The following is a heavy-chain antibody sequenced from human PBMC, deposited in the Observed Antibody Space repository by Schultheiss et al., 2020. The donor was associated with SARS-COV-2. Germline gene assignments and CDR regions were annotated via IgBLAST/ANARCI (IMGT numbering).Heavy chain of an antibody. CDR1: GGSISSYY. J-gene: IGHJ4*02. V-gene: IGHV4-59*01. D-gene: IGHD3-22*01. CDR3: ARNYDSSGYYPVAFDY. Sequence: SQTLSLTCTVSGGSISSYYWSWIRQPPGKGLEWIGYIYYSGSTNYNPSLKSRVTISVDTSKNQFSLNLSSVTAADTAVYYCARNYDSSGYYPVAFDYWGQGTLVTVSS. CDR2: IYYSGST.